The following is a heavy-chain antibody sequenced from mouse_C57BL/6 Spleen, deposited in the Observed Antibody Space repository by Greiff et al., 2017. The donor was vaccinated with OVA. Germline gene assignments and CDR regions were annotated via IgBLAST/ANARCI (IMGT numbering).Heavy chain of an antibody. D-gene: IGHD3-2*02. V-gene: IGHV1-76*01. CDR3: ASESGTAQATIAY. CDR2: IYPGSGNT. Sequence: VQLQQSGAELVRPGASVKLSCKASGYTFTDYYINWVKQRPGQGLEWIARIYPGSGNTYYNEKFKGKATLTAEKSSSTAYMQLSSLTSEDSAVYFCASESGTAQATIAYWGQGTLVTVSA. CDR1: GYTFTDYY. J-gene: IGHJ3*01.